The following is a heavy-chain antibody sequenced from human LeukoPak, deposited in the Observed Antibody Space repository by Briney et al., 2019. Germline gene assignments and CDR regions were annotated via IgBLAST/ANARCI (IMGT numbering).Heavy chain of an antibody. Sequence: GGSLRLPCAASGFTFSSYAMSWVRQAPGKGLEWVSAISGSGGSTYYADSVKGRFTISRDNSKNTLFLQMSSLRAEDTALYYCAKARWGGYCSSTSCDAFDIWGQGTMVTVSS. D-gene: IGHD2-2*01. CDR2: ISGSGGST. CDR3: AKARWGGYCSSTSCDAFDI. J-gene: IGHJ3*02. CDR1: GFTFSSYA. V-gene: IGHV3-23*01.